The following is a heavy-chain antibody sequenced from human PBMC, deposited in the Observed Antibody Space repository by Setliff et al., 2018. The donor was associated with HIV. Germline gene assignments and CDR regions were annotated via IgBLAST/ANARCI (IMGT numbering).Heavy chain of an antibody. CDR3: ARVGYNDDSGYPYNWFDP. CDR2: AHYSGSN. D-gene: IGHD3-22*01. CDR1: GGSIRSYY. J-gene: IGHJ5*02. Sequence: LSLTCTVSGGSIRSYYWSWIRQPPGKGLEWLGHAHYSGSNKNNPSLRSRISMAVDTSKNQVSPKLSSVTAADTAVYYCARVGYNDDSGYPYNWFDPWGQGTLVTVSS. V-gene: IGHV4-59*01.